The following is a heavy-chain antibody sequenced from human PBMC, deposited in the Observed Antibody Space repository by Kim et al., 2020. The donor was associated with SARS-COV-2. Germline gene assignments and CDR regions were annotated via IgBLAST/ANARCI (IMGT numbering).Heavy chain of an antibody. CDR1: GYSFTSYW. D-gene: IGHD2-21*01. J-gene: IGHJ6*02. CDR2: IYPGDSDT. V-gene: IGHV5-51*01. Sequence: GESLKISCKGSGYSFTSYWIDWVRQMPGKGLEWMEIIYPGDSDTRYSPYFQGQVTISADKSISTAYLQWSSLKASDTAMYYCATPSIPYYYGMDVWGQGTTVTVSS. CDR3: ATPSIPYYYGMDV.